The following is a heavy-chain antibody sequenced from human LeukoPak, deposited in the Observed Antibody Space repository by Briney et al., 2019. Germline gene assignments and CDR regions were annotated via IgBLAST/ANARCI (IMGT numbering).Heavy chain of an antibody. V-gene: IGHV6-1*01. Sequence: SQTLSLTCAISGDSVSSNSAAWNWIRQYPSRGLEWLGRTYYRSKWYNDYAVSVKSRIAINPDTSKNQFSLQLNSVTPEDTAVYYCASSDNSGHLLAYWGQGTLVTVSS. J-gene: IGHJ4*02. CDR3: ASSDNSGHLLAY. D-gene: IGHD3-22*01. CDR1: GDSVSSNSAA. CDR2: TYYRSKWYN.